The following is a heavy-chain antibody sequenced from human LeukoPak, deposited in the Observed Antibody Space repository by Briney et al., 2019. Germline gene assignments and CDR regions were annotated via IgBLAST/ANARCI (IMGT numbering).Heavy chain of an antibody. CDR1: TGSISSSSYY. J-gene: IGHJ5*02. CDR3: ARVGRRGYRVNNWFDP. D-gene: IGHD5-18*01. V-gene: IGHV4-39*07. Sequence: SETLSLTCTVSTGSISSSSYYWGWIRQPPGKGLEWIGSIYYSGSTNYNPSLKSRVTISVDTSKNQFSLKLSSVTAADTAVYYCARVGRRGYRVNNWFDPWGQGTLVTVSS. CDR2: IYYSGST.